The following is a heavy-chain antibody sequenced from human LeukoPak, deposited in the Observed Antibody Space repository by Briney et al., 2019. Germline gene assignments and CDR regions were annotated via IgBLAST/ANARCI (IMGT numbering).Heavy chain of an antibody. J-gene: IGHJ6*02. Sequence: RSLVLSCEASGFTCSSYGMHWVRQSPGRGLERVSFLSFDGSNEFYADSLKGRFTISRDNSKDTLYLQMDSLRAEDTALYYCAREEHDYVWRSYRYYYYYGIDVWGQGTTVTVSS. D-gene: IGHD3-16*02. CDR2: LSFDGSNE. CDR3: AREEHDYVWRSYRYYYYYGIDV. V-gene: IGHV3-30*03. CDR1: GFTCSSYG.